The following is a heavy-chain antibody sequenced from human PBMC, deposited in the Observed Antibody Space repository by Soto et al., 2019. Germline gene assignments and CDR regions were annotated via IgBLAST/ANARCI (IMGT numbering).Heavy chain of an antibody. D-gene: IGHD3-10*01. CDR3: ARSFYYYSDSGPYNWFDP. CDR1: GFSFSGYS. CDR2: IGATSSTI. Sequence: GSLRLSCAASGFSFSGYSMNWVRQGPVKGLEWVSYIGATSSTIYYADSVKGRFTISRDNAKNSLYLQMNSLRDEDTAVYYCARSFYYYSDSGPYNWFDPWGQGTLVTVSS. V-gene: IGHV3-48*02. J-gene: IGHJ5*02.